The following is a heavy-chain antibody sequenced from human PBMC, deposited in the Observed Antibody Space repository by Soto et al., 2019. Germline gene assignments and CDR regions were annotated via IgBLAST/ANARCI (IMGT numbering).Heavy chain of an antibody. V-gene: IGHV1-3*01. Sequence: QVQLVQSGAEVKNPGASVKVSCKASDYTSTTYPMQWGRKAPGQRLKWMGWINAGNGNTKYSQKFQGRVTITSDTSASTDYMELSSLRSEDTAVYYCARDLGGWTDYWGQGTLVTVSS. CDR2: INAGNGNT. CDR1: DYTSTTYP. J-gene: IGHJ4*02. D-gene: IGHD6-19*01. CDR3: ARDLGGWTDY.